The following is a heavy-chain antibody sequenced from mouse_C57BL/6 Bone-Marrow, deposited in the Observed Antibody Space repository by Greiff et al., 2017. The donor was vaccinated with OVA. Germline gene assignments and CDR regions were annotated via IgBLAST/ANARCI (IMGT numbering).Heavy chain of an antibody. J-gene: IGHJ3*01. Sequence: QVQLKESGPELVKPGASVKISCKASGYAFSSSWMNWVKQRPGKGLEWIGRLYPGDGDTNYNGKFKGKATLTADKSSSTAYMQLSSLTSEDSAVYCCARRVTGAWFADWGQGTLVTVSA. V-gene: IGHV1-82*01. CDR2: LYPGDGDT. D-gene: IGHD4-1*01. CDR1: GYAFSSSW. CDR3: ARRVTGAWFAD.